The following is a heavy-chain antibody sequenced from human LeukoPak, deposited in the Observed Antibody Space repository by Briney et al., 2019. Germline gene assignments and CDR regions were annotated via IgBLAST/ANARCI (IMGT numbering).Heavy chain of an antibody. J-gene: IGHJ6*03. V-gene: IGHV3-21*01. CDR1: GFTNSRYS. D-gene: IGHD2-2*01. CDR2: ISSSSSYI. Sequence: GGSLRLSCAASGFTNSRYSMNWVPQAPGKGREGVSSISSSSSYIYYADSVKGRFTISRDNAKNSLYLQMNSLRAEDTAVYYCARDGGYCSSTSCYLYYYYYMDVWGKGTTVTVSS. CDR3: ARDGGYCSSTSCYLYYYYYMDV.